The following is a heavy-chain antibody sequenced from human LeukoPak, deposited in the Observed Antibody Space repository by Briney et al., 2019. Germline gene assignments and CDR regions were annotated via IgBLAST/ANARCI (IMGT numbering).Heavy chain of an antibody. V-gene: IGHV3-23*01. CDR1: GFTFSDYY. CDR2: ISGSGGST. J-gene: IGHJ4*02. D-gene: IGHD5-18*01. CDR3: AKGSGYSYGYFDY. Sequence: GGSLRLSCAASGFTFSDYYMSWVRQAPGKGLEWVSAISGSGGSTYYADSVKGRFTISRDNSKNTLYLQMNSLRAEDTAVYYCAKGSGYSYGYFDYWGQGTLVTVSS.